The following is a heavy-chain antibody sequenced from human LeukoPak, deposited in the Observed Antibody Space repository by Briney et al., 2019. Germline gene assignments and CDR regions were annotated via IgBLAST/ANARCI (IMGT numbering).Heavy chain of an antibody. CDR1: GFTFSSYG. D-gene: IGHD3-3*01. CDR3: AKDSAVYDFWSGTYYYYGMDV. J-gene: IGHJ6*02. CDR2: ISYDGSNK. Sequence: AGGSLRLSCAASGFTFSSYGMHWVRQAPGKGLEWVAVISYDGSNKYYADSVKGRFTISRDNSKNTLYLQMNSLRAEDTAVYYCAKDSAVYDFWSGTYYYYGMDVWGQGTTVTVSS. V-gene: IGHV3-30*18.